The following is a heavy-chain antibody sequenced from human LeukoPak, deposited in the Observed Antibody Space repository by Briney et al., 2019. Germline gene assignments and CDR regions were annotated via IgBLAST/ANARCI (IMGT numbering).Heavy chain of an antibody. Sequence: PGGSLRLSCAASGFTFSSYAMSWVRQAPGKGLEWVSAIATAGDTYYPGSVKGRFTISRENAKNSLYLQMNSLRAEDTAIYYCTNLYSSGWYDGGPTPFDSWGQGTLVTVSS. J-gene: IGHJ4*02. V-gene: IGHV3-13*01. CDR1: GFTFSSYA. CDR2: IATAGDT. D-gene: IGHD6-19*01. CDR3: TNLYSSGWYDGGPTPFDS.